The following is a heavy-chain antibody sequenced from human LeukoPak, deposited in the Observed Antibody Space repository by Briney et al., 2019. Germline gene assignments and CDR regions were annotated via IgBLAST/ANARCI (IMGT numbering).Heavy chain of an antibody. Sequence: GRSLRLSCAASGFTFDDYAMHWVRQAPGKGLEWVSGISWNSGYIGYADSVKGRFTISRDNAKNTLYLQMNSLRAEDTAVYYCAKRPKGYCSGGSCYRGYFDYWGQGTLVTVSS. CDR1: GFTFDDYA. J-gene: IGHJ4*02. V-gene: IGHV3-9*01. CDR3: AKRPKGYCSGGSCYRGYFDY. CDR2: ISWNSGYI. D-gene: IGHD2-15*01.